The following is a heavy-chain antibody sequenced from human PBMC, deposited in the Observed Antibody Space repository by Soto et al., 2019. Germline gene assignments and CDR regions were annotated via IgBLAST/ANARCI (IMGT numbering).Heavy chain of an antibody. V-gene: IGHV3-30*18. CDR1: GLTFGSYG. D-gene: IGHD3-22*01. J-gene: IGHJ4*02. CDR3: AKDMYYHDSSGYYIFDY. Sequence: GGSLRLSCAASGLTFGSYGMHWFRQAPGRGLEWVAVISYDGSNKNYADSVKGRFTISRDNSKNTVYLQMNSLRAEDTALYYCAKDMYYHDSSGYYIFDYWGQGTLVTVSS. CDR2: ISYDGSNK.